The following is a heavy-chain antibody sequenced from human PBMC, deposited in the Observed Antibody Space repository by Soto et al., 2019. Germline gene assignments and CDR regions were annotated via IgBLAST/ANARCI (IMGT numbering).Heavy chain of an antibody. CDR1: GGSIGGVGYY. J-gene: IGHJ4*02. Sequence: CAVSGGSIGGVGYYWRWIRQPPGKGLEWIGYIYYSGSTYYNPSLKSRVTISVDMSKNQFSLKLSSVSAADTAVYYCARVASYYYDSSGYGPYFDYWGQGTLVTVSS. CDR2: IYYSGST. D-gene: IGHD3-22*01. CDR3: ARVASYYYDSSGYGPYFDY. V-gene: IGHV4-30-4*01.